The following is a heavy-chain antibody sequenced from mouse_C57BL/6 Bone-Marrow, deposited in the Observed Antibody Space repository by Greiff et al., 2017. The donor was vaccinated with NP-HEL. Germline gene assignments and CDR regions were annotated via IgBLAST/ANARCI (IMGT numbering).Heavy chain of an antibody. CDR2: ISSGSSTI. CDR1: GFTFSDYG. CDR3: ARGPTVVSMDY. Sequence: EVQVVESGGGLVKPGGSLKLSCAASGFTFSDYGMHWVRQAPEKGLEWVAYISSGSSTIYYADTVKGRFTISRDNAKNTLFLQMTSLRSEDTAMYYCARGPTVVSMDYWGQGTSVTVSS. J-gene: IGHJ4*01. V-gene: IGHV5-17*01. D-gene: IGHD1-1*01.